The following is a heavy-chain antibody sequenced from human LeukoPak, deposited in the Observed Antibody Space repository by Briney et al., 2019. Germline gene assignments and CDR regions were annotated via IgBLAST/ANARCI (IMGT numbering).Heavy chain of an antibody. V-gene: IGHV1-69*13. J-gene: IGHJ4*02. CDR2: IIPIFGTA. CDR1: GGTFSSYA. Sequence: SVKVSCKASGGTFSSYAISWVRQAPGQGLEWMGGIIPIFGTANYAQKFQGRVTITADESTSAAYMELSSLRSEDTAVYYCARDGDGSGSYTYWGQGTLVTVSS. CDR3: ARDGDGSGSYTY. D-gene: IGHD3-10*01.